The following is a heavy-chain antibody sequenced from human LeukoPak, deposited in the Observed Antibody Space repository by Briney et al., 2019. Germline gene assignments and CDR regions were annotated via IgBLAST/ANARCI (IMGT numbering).Heavy chain of an antibody. CDR2: IYHSGST. Sequence: PSEALSLTCAVYGGSLSGYYWSWIPQPPGKGLEWSGEIYHSGSTNYNPSLTSRVTISVDTSKNQFYLKLSSVTAADTAVYYCARGDGITGTQGRLDYWGQGTLVTVSS. J-gene: IGHJ4*02. V-gene: IGHV4-34*01. CDR3: ARGDGITGTQGRLDY. CDR1: GGSLSGYY. D-gene: IGHD1-20*01.